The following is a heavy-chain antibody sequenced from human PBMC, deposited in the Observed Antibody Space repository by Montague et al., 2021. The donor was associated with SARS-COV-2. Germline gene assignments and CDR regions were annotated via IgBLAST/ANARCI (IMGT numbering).Heavy chain of an antibody. CDR1: GFTFDDYA. D-gene: IGHD3-22*01. CDR2: ISWNSGSI. V-gene: IGHV3-9*01. Sequence: SLRLSCAASGFTFDDYAMHWVRQAPGKGLEWVSGISWNSGSIGYADSVKGRFTISRDNAKNSLYLQMNSLRAEDTALYYCAKDRVVGVTTNTLDIWGQGTMVTASS. CDR3: AKDRVVGVTTNTLDI. J-gene: IGHJ3*02.